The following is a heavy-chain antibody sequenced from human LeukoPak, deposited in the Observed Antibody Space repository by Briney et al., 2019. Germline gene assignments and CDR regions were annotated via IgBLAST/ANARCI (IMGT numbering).Heavy chain of an antibody. CDR2: VSRSGGAT. CDR1: GFSFTSYA. Sequence: GSLRLSCAASGFSFTSYAMSWVRQAQGKGLEWVSAVSRSGGATYYADSVKGRFTISRDNSKSTVYLEMNSLRAEDTAVYYCAKHDSSGYYYAYFDYWGQGTLVTVSS. V-gene: IGHV3-23*01. CDR3: AKHDSSGYYYAYFDY. J-gene: IGHJ4*02. D-gene: IGHD3-22*01.